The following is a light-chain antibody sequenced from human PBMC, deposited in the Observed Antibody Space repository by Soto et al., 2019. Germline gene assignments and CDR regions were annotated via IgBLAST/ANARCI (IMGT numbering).Light chain of an antibody. Sequence: QSALTQPASVSGSPGQSITISCTGTSSDVGGYNYVSWYQQHPGKAPKLMIYDVSNRPSGVSNRFSGSKSGNTASLTISGLHAEDEADYYCSSYTSSSTRLFGGGTKLTVL. CDR2: DVS. CDR1: SSDVGGYNY. CDR3: SSYTSSSTRL. V-gene: IGLV2-14*01. J-gene: IGLJ2*01.